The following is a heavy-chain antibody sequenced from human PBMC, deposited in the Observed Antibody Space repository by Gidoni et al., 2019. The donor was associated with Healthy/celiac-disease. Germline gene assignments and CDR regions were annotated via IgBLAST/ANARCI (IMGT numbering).Heavy chain of an antibody. V-gene: IGHV3-23*01. CDR1: GCTFSRYA. CDR2: ISGSGGST. Sequence: EVQLLESGGGLVQPGGSLRLPCAASGCTFSRYAMSWVRQAPGKGLEWVSAISGSGGSTYYADSVKGRFTISRDNSKNTLYLQMNSLRAEDTAVYYCAKEPGRGGLAFDIWGQGTMVTVSS. CDR3: AKEPGRGGLAFDI. D-gene: IGHD3-16*01. J-gene: IGHJ3*02.